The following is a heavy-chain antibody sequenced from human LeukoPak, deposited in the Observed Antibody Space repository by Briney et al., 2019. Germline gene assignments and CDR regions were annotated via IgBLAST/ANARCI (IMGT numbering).Heavy chain of an antibody. V-gene: IGHV4-4*07. J-gene: IGHJ6*03. CDR2: IYTSGST. Sequence: SENLSLTCTVSGGSISSYYWSWIRQPAGKGLEWIGRIYTSGSTNYNPSPKSRVTIPVAASKNQSSLKLSSVTAADTAVIYCARTDDSNYYYYYYMDVWGKGTTVTVSS. D-gene: IGHD4-11*01. CDR1: GGSISSYY. CDR3: ARTDDSNYYYYYYMDV.